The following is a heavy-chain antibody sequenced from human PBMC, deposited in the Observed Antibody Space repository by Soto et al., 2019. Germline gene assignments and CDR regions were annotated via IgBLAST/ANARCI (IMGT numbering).Heavy chain of an antibody. CDR2: IKEDGSEQ. CDR3: ARDPTASYGDSLLFEY. J-gene: IGHJ4*02. CDR1: GFNFRRYW. D-gene: IGHD4-17*01. V-gene: IGHV3-7*01. Sequence: VQLVESGGGLVQPGGSLRLSCAASGFNFRRYWMSWVRQAPGKGLEWVANIKEDGSEQYYVDSVKVRFTIFRDNAKNSLSLQMNSLRAEDTAIYYCARDPTASYGDSLLFEYWGQGTLVIVSS.